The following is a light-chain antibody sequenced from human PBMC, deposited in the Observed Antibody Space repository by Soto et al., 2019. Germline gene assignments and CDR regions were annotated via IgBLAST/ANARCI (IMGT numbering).Light chain of an antibody. V-gene: IGKV3-20*01. CDR2: GAS. Sequence: EIVLTQSPGTLSLSPGERATLSCRAGQSVSSSYLAWYQQKPGQAPRLLIYGASSRATGIPDRFSGSGSGTDFTFTISRLESADYAVYYSQHYGISLLTFGGGTKVEIK. CDR1: QSVSSSY. J-gene: IGKJ4*01. CDR3: QHYGISLLT.